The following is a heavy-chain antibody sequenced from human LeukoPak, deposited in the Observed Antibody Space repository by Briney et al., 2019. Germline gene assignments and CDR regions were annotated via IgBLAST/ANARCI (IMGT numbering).Heavy chain of an antibody. Sequence: ASVKVSCKVSGYTLTELTMHWVRQAPGKGLEWMGGFDPEDGETIYAQKFQGRVTMTEDTSTDTAYMELSSLRSEDTAVYYCATAKYYYDSSGYYLQYFQHWGQGTLVTVSS. CDR3: ATAKYYYDSSGYYLQYFQH. D-gene: IGHD3-22*01. J-gene: IGHJ1*01. V-gene: IGHV1-24*01. CDR1: GYTLTELT. CDR2: FDPEDGET.